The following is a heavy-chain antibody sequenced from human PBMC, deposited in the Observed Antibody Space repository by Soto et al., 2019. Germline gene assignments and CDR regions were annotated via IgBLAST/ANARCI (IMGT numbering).Heavy chain of an antibody. V-gene: IGHV3-21*01. CDR3: ASEILAVAGWSDY. CDR2: ISSSSSYI. Sequence: EVQLVESGGGLVKPGGSLRLSCAASGFTFSSYSMNWVRQAPGEGLEWVSSISSSSSYIYYADSVKGRFTISRDNAKNSLYLQMNSLRAEDTAVYYCASEILAVAGWSDYWGQGTLVTVSS. D-gene: IGHD6-19*01. CDR1: GFTFSSYS. J-gene: IGHJ4*02.